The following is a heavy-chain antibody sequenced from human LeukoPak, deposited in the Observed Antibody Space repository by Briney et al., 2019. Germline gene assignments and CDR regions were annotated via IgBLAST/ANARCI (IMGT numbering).Heavy chain of an antibody. CDR1: GFTFSSYG. D-gene: IGHD4-17*01. Sequence: GGSLRLSCAASGFTFSSYGMHWVRQAPGKGLEWVAVIWYDGSKKYYADSVKGRFTISRDNSKNTLYLQMNSLRAEDTAVYYCASYGDYVDYWGQGTLVTVSS. CDR2: IWYDGSKK. J-gene: IGHJ4*02. CDR3: ASYGDYVDY. V-gene: IGHV3-33*01.